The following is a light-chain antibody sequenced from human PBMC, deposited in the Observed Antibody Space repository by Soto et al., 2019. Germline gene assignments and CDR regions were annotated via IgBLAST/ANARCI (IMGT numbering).Light chain of an antibody. CDR3: QQLNSFPLT. CDR2: AAS. V-gene: IGKV1-12*01. Sequence: DIQMTQSPSTLSASVGDRVTITCQASQGISSWLAWYQQKPGKAPKLLIYAASTLQSGVPSRFSGGGSGTDCTLTISSLQPEDVATYYCQQLNSFPLTFGGGTKVDIK. J-gene: IGKJ4*01. CDR1: QGISSW.